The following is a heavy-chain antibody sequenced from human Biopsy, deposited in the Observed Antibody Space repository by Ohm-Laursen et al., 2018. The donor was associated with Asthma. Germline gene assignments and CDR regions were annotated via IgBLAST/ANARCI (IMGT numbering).Heavy chain of an antibody. D-gene: IGHD6-19*01. Sequence: SDTLSLTCRLSSGSGGCMRSGNYYWGWIRQPPGKGLEWIGSIYYSGTTYYNPSPESRVTVSADTSKNQFSLKLTSVTAADTAVYYCVRGSSSWHHGPFHYYYGLDVWGQGTTTTVSS. CDR1: GGCMRSGNYY. CDR2: IYYSGTT. V-gene: IGHV4-39*01. CDR3: VRGSSSWHHGPFHYYYGLDV. J-gene: IGHJ6*02.